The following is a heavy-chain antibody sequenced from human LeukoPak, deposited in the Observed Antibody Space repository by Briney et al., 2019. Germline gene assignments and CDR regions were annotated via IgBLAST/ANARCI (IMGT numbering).Heavy chain of an antibody. CDR2: INPNSGGT. J-gene: IGHJ5*02. CDR3: ARGYYNLGYCSGGSCPYRWFDP. Sequence: GASVKVSCKASGYTFTGYYMHWVRQAPGQGLEWMGWINPNSGGTNYAQKFQGRVTMTRNTSISTAYMELSSLRSEDTAVYYCARGYYNLGYCSGGSCPYRWFDPWGQGTLVTVSS. CDR1: GYTFTGYY. V-gene: IGHV1-2*02. D-gene: IGHD2-15*01.